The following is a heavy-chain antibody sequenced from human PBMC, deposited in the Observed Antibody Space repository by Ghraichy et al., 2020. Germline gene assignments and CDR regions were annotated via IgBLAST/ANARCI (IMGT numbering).Heavy chain of an antibody. Sequence: ASVKVSCKASGYTFSDYYMHWVRQAPGQGLEWVGWINPNSGGTNYAPKFQGRVTMTRDTFISTAYMELSRLTSDDTAMYYCARDLTAVAGTDYWGQGTLVTVSS. CDR1: GYTFSDYY. V-gene: IGHV1-2*02. CDR2: INPNSGGT. D-gene: IGHD6-19*01. CDR3: ARDLTAVAGTDY. J-gene: IGHJ4*02.